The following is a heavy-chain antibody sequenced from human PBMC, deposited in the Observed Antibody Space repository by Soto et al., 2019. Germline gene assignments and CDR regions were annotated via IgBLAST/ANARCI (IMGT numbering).Heavy chain of an antibody. CDR3: ARSGYSYGPKFDY. Sequence: PSETLSLTCTVSGGYVSRGSYYWSWIRQPPGKGLEWIGYIYYSGSTNYNPSLKSRVTISVDTSKNQFSLKLSSVTAADTAVYYCARSGYSYGPKFDYWGQGTLVTVSS. D-gene: IGHD5-18*01. CDR1: GGYVSRGSYY. V-gene: IGHV4-61*01. CDR2: IYYSGST. J-gene: IGHJ4*02.